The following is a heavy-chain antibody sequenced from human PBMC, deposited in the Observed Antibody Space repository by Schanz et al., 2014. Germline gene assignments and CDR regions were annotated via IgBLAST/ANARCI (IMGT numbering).Heavy chain of an antibody. J-gene: IGHJ6*02. V-gene: IGHV3-33*01. CDR2: LWHDGSKK. CDR3: TRVTISPGGHGLDV. Sequence: QVQLVESGGGVVQPGRSLRLSCVASGFTFSSYDVFWVRQAPGKGLEWVAILWHDGSKKYYADSVKGRFTVSRDNSKNTLYLQMSSLKSEDTALYYCTRVTISPGGHGLDVWGQGTTVTVSS. D-gene: IGHD3-16*01. CDR1: GFTFSSYD.